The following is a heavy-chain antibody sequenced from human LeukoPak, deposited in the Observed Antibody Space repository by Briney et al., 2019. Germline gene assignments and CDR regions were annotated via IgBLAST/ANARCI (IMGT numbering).Heavy chain of an antibody. D-gene: IGHD2-15*01. CDR1: GFTFSDYY. J-gene: IGHJ5*02. CDR3: ARVSKAANPTSDSPWFDP. V-gene: IGHV3-11*05. CDR2: ITSSGYYT. Sequence: PGGSLRLSCAASGFTFSDYYMTWIRQAPGKGVECVSYITSSGYYTNYGDSVKGRFTRSRDNAKKSLYLQMDSLRAEDTAVYYCARVSKAANPTSDSPWFDPWGQGTLVTVSS.